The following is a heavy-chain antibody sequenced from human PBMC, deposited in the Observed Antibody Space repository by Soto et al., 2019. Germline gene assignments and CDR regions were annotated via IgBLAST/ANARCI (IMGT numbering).Heavy chain of an antibody. V-gene: IGHV4-30-4*01. CDR1: GYAISTSNNY. D-gene: IGHD5-18*01. CDR2: ISYSGTT. Sequence: SEPLSLTCTFSGYAISTSNNYWSWIRQPPGEGLEWIGFISYSGTTSYSPSLKSRLAISLDTSKNQFSLSLSSVTAADTAVYYCARGRGYSYGLDPWGQGTLVTVS. J-gene: IGHJ5*02. CDR3: ARGRGYSYGLDP.